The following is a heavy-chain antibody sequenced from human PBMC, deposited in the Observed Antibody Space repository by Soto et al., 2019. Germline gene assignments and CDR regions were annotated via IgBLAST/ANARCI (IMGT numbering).Heavy chain of an antibody. Sequence: QVQLVQSGAEVKKPGSSVKVSCKASGDTFSSYAISWVRQAPGQGLEWMGGIIPIFGTANYAQKFQGRVMITADESTSTAHMELSSLRSEDTAVYYCARDGSGYRSRASPMDVWGQGTTVTVSS. CDR2: IIPIFGTA. J-gene: IGHJ6*02. CDR1: GDTFSSYA. V-gene: IGHV1-69*01. D-gene: IGHD3-22*01. CDR3: ARDGSGYRSRASPMDV.